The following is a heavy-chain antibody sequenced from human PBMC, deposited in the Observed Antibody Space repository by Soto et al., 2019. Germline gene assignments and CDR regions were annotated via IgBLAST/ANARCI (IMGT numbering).Heavy chain of an antibody. CDR3: ARDFGEAGSRAAFDI. CDR1: GFSFRSFW. D-gene: IGHD3-10*01. CDR2: IHNDGSRT. V-gene: IGHV3-74*01. J-gene: IGHJ3*02. Sequence: GGSLRLSCAASGFSFRSFWMHWARQAPGKGLVWVAHIHNDGSRTSYADSVKGRFTISRDNAKNTLYLQMNSLRAEDTAMYYCARDFGEAGSRAAFDIWGQGTMVTVSS.